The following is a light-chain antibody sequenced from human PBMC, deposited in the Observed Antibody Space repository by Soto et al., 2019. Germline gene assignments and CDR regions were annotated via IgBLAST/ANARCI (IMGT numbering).Light chain of an antibody. CDR3: SSYAGSNNFGV. V-gene: IGLV2-8*01. CDR2: EVS. Sequence: QSVLTQPASVSWSPGQSITISCTGTSSDVGAYNYVSWYQQHPGKVPKLMIYEVSKRPSGVPDRFSGSKSGNTASLTVSGLQAEDEADYYCSSYAGSNNFGVFGTGTKVTVL. CDR1: SSDVGAYNY. J-gene: IGLJ1*01.